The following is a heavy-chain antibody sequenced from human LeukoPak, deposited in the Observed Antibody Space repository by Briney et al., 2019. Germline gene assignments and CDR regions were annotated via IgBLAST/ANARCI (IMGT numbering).Heavy chain of an antibody. Sequence: GGSLRLSCAASGFTFDDYAMHWVRQAPGKGLEWVSGISWNSGSIGYADSVKGRFTISRDNAKNSLYLQMNSLRAEDTALYYCARLYTTWFDPWGQGTLVTVSS. J-gene: IGHJ5*02. CDR2: ISWNSGSI. CDR1: GFTFDDYA. CDR3: ARLYTTWFDP. D-gene: IGHD1-1*01. V-gene: IGHV3-9*01.